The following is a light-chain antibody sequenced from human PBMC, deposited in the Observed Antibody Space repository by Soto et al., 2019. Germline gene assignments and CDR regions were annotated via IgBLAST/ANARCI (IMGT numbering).Light chain of an antibody. CDR2: GNS. CDR1: SSNIGAGYD. Sequence: QAVVTQPPSVYGAPEQRVTISCNGSSSNIGAGYDVHWYQQLPGTAPKLLIYGNSNRPSGVPDRFSGSKSGTSASLAITGLHAEDEADYYCQSYDSRLSSYVFGPGTKLTVL. J-gene: IGLJ1*01. V-gene: IGLV1-40*01. CDR3: QSYDSRLSSYV.